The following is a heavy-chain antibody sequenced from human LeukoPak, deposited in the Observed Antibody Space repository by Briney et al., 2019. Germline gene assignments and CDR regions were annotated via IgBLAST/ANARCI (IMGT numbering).Heavy chain of an antibody. Sequence: PGGSLRLSCAASGFTFDEYGMSWVRQAPGKGLEGVSSINWDGGSTAYADSVQGRFTISRDNAKNSLHLQMKSLRAEDTALYYCARDSFSGSSLDYWGQGTLVTVSS. CDR3: ARDSFSGSSLDY. D-gene: IGHD1-26*01. J-gene: IGHJ4*02. CDR1: GFTFDEYG. CDR2: INWDGGST. V-gene: IGHV3-20*04.